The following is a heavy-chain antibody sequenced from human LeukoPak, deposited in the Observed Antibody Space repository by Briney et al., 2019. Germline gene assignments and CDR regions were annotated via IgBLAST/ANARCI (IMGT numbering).Heavy chain of an antibody. Sequence: SETLSLTCTVSGGSISSYYWSWIRQPAGTGLEWIWRIYTRGSTIFNPSLKSRVTMSVDTSKNQFSLKLTSVSAADTAVYYCARQGSPRHWYFDLWGRGTLVTVSS. CDR3: ARQGSPRHWYFDL. V-gene: IGHV4-4*07. CDR1: GGSISSYY. J-gene: IGHJ2*01. D-gene: IGHD6-6*01. CDR2: IYTRGST.